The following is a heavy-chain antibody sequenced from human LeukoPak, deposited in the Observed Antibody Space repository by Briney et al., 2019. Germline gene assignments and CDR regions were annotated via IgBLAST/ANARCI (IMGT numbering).Heavy chain of an antibody. V-gene: IGHV4-30-2*01. J-gene: IGHJ4*02. CDR1: GGSISSGGYS. D-gene: IGHD4-17*01. CDR2: IYFSGST. CDR3: VTAQNYGDYRFGY. Sequence: SETLSLTCAVSGGSISSGGYSWSWIRQPPGKGLEWIGYIYFSGSTFYDPSLKGRVTISVDRSKNLFSLNMKSVTVADTAVYYCVTAQNYGDYRFGYWGQGSLVTVSS.